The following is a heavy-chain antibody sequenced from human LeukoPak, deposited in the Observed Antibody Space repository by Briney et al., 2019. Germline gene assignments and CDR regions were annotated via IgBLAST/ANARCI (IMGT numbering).Heavy chain of an antibody. CDR1: GFTVSSNY. D-gene: IGHD3-10*01. V-gene: IGHV3-53*01. CDR3: ARALLYGSGTYYYDY. Sequence: GGSLRLSCAASGFTVSSNYMSWVRQAPGKGLEWVSVIYSGGSTNYADSVKGRFTISRDNSKNTVYLQMNSPRAEDTAVYYCARALLYGSGTYYYDYWGQGTLVTVSS. CDR2: IYSGGST. J-gene: IGHJ4*02.